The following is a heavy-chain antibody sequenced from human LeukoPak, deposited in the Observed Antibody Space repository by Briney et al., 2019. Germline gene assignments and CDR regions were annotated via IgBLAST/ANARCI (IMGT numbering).Heavy chain of an antibody. Sequence: SVKVSCKASGGIFSSYAISWVRQASGQGLEWMGRIIPILGIANYAQKFQGRVTITADKSTSTAYMELSSLRSEDTAVYYCARDLHDGYSYGYWGQGTLVTVSS. V-gene: IGHV1-69*04. CDR3: ARDLHDGYSYGY. J-gene: IGHJ4*02. CDR2: IIPILGIA. D-gene: IGHD5-18*01. CDR1: GGIFSSYA.